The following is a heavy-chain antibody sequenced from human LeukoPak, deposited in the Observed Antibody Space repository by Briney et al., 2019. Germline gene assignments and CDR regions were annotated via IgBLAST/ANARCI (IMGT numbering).Heavy chain of an antibody. CDR1: GFTFSSYA. Sequence: GGSLRLSCAASGFTFSSYAMSWVRQAPGKGLEWVSAISGSGGSTYYADSVKGRFTISRDNPKNTLYLQMNSLRAEDTAVYYCAKLPIPIVVVPAAINQAVAVYFDYWGQGTLVTVSS. V-gene: IGHV3-23*01. J-gene: IGHJ4*02. D-gene: IGHD2-2*02. CDR3: AKLPIPIVVVPAAINQAVAVYFDY. CDR2: ISGSGGST.